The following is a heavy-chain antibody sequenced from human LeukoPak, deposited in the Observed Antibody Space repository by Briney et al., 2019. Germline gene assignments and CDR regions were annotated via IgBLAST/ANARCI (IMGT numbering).Heavy chain of an antibody. D-gene: IGHD3-10*01. Sequence: SQTLSLTCTVSGGSISSGGYYWSWIRQPPGRGLEWLGSIYYSGSTYYNPSLKSRVTISVDTSKNQFSLKLSSVTAADTAAYYCARDYITLDYYYGMDVWGQGTTVTVSS. J-gene: IGHJ6*02. V-gene: IGHV4-31*03. CDR1: GGSISSGGYY. CDR2: IYYSGST. CDR3: ARDYITLDYYYGMDV.